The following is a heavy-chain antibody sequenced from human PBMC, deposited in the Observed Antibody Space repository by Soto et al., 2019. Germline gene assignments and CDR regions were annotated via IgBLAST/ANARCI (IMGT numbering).Heavy chain of an antibody. V-gene: IGHV3-48*02. J-gene: IGHJ3*02. CDR3: ARDHRYALDI. CDR1: GFSFSDYS. CDR2: IREGVGSI. Sequence: EVQLVESGGGLVQSGGSLRLSCAASGFSFSDYSMNWVRQAPGKGLEWLAYIREGVGSIKYSDSVEGRFTISRDNAKNSLYLQMNSLRDEDTAVYYCARDHRYALDIWGQGTRVTVSS.